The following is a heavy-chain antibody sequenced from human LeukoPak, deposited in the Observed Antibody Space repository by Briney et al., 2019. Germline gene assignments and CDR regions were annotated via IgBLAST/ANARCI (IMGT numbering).Heavy chain of an antibody. V-gene: IGHV4-59*01. D-gene: IGHD6-13*01. CDR3: ARGVYIAAAQYGY. CDR1: GGSISSYY. J-gene: IGHJ4*02. Sequence: SETLSLTCTVSGGSISSYYWGWIRQPPGKGLEWIGYIYYSGTTNYNPSLKSRVTISVDTSKNQFSLKLSSATAADTAVYYCARGVYIAAAQYGYWGQGTLVTVSS. CDR2: IYYSGTT.